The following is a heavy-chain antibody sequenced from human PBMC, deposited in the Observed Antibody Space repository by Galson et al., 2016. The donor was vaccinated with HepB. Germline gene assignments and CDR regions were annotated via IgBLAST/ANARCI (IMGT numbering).Heavy chain of an antibody. CDR2: ISDNGSKK. CDR1: GFTFSWYG. V-gene: IGHV3-30*03. J-gene: IGHJ3*01. Sequence: SLRLSCAASGFTFSWYGMHWVRQAPGKGQEWLAVISDNGSKKHYGDSVKGRFTISRDNSKNTLYLQMNSLRAEDTAVYYCARVGGPLWFGELLGWGQGTMVTVSS. CDR3: ARVGGPLWFGELLG. D-gene: IGHD3-10*01.